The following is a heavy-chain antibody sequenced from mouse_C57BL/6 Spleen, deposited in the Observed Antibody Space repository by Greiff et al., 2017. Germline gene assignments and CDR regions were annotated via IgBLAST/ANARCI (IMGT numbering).Heavy chain of an antibody. V-gene: IGHV1-69*01. J-gene: IGHJ2*03. Sequence: QVHVKQPGAELVMPGASVTLSCKASGYTFTSYWMHWVKQRPGQGLEWIGEIDPSDSYTNYKQKFQGKSTLTVDKSSSTAYMQLSSLTSEDSAVYYCAGRTNWDYFDYWGQGTSLTVSS. CDR2: IDPSDSYT. D-gene: IGHD4-1*01. CDR1: GYTFTSYW. CDR3: AGRTNWDYFDY.